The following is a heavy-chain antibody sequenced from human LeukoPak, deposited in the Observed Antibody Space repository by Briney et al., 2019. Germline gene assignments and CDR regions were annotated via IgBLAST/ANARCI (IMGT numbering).Heavy chain of an antibody. CDR2: IYYSGST. CDR3: ARWGYCSGGSCYSTLAFDI. Sequence: SETLSLTCTVSGGSISSYYWSWIRPPPGKGLEWIGYIYYSGSTNYNPSLKSRVTISVDTSKNQFSLKLSSVTAADTAVYYCARWGYCSGGSCYSTLAFDIWGQGTMVTVSS. J-gene: IGHJ3*02. V-gene: IGHV4-59*01. D-gene: IGHD2-15*01. CDR1: GGSISSYY.